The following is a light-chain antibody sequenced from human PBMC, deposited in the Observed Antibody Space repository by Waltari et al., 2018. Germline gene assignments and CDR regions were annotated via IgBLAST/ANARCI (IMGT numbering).Light chain of an antibody. Sequence: DIVMTQSPDSLAVSLGERATINCKSSPSILYSSNNKSYLTWYQQKPGQPPKLLIYWASTRESGVPDRFSGSGSGTDFTLTISSLQAEDVAVYYCQQYYTTPYTFGQGTTLEIK. CDR1: PSILYSSNNKSY. CDR2: WAS. J-gene: IGKJ2*01. V-gene: IGKV4-1*01. CDR3: QQYYTTPYT.